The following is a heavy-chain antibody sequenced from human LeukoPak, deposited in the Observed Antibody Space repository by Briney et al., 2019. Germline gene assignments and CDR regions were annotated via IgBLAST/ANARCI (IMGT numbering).Heavy chain of an antibody. J-gene: IGHJ6*03. V-gene: IGHV1-18*01. CDR1: GGTFSTFG. CDR3: ARASSMPGYYYYYMDV. D-gene: IGHD2/OR15-2a*01. CDR2: ISAYNGNT. Sequence: ASVKVSCKASGGTFSTFGISWVRQAPGQGLEWMGWISAYNGNTNYAQKLQGRVTMTTDTSTSTAYMELRSLRSDDTAVYYCARASSMPGYYYYYMDVWGKGTTVTVSS.